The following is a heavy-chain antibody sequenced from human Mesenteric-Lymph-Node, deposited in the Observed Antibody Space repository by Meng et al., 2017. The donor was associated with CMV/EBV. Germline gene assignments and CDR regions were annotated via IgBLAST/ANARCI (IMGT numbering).Heavy chain of an antibody. CDR2: ISWNSGSI. J-gene: IGHJ4*02. CDR1: GFTFDDYA. Sequence: SLKISCAASGFTFDDYAMHWVRQAPGKGLEWVSGISWNSGSIGYADSVKGRFTISRDNAENTVSLQMNRLRVEDTGVYFCATAASITVKWSAVENRGQGTLVTVSS. D-gene: IGHD3-3*01. CDR3: ATAASITVKWSAVEN. V-gene: IGHV3-9*01.